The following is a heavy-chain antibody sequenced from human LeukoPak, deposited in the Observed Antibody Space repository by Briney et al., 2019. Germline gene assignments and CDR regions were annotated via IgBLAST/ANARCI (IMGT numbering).Heavy chain of an antibody. V-gene: IGHV3-21*01. CDR3: ARPMEGYSGSGSWYFDY. CDR2: ISSSSNYI. CDR1: GFTFSSYS. J-gene: IGHJ4*02. Sequence: GGSLRLSCAASGFTFSSYSMNWVRQAPGQGLEWVSSISSSSNYIYYADSVKGRFTISRDNAKNSLYLQMNSLRAEDTAVYYCARPMEGYSGSGSWYFDYWGQGTLVTVSS. D-gene: IGHD3-10*01.